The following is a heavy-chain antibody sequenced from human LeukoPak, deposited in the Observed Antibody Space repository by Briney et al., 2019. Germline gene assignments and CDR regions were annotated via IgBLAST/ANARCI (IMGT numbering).Heavy chain of an antibody. CDR2: IYHSGST. J-gene: IGHJ4*02. CDR1: GYSISSGHY. D-gene: IGHD3-10*01. CDR3: ARRDYITIMFDY. Sequence: SETLSLTCVVSGYSISSGHYWGWIRPPPGKGLEWIGSIYHSGSTYYNPSLNSRVTISVDTSKNQFSLKLSSVTAADTAVYYCARRDYITIMFDYWGQGTLVTVSS. V-gene: IGHV4-38-2*01.